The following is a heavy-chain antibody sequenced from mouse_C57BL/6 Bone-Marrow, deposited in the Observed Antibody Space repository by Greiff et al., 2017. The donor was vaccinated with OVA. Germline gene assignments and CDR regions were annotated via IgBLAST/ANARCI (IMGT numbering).Heavy chain of an antibody. D-gene: IGHD1-1*01. Sequence: EVQLVESGPGMVKPSQSLSLTCTVTGYSITSGYDWHWIRHFPGNKLEWMGYISYSGSTNYNPSLKSRISITHDTSKNHFFLKLNSVTTEDTATYYCAREGYYGSSYTLYFDVWGTGTTVTVSS. J-gene: IGHJ1*03. CDR2: ISYSGST. V-gene: IGHV3-1*01. CDR3: AREGYYGSSYTLYFDV. CDR1: GYSITSGYD.